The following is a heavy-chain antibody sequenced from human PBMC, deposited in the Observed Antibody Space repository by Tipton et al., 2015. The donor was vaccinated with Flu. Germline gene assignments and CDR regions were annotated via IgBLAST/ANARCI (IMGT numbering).Heavy chain of an antibody. CDR1: GDSIRSSNYY. CDR3: ARERNSVYYFDY. D-gene: IGHD1-14*01. J-gene: IGHJ4*02. V-gene: IGHV4-39*07. Sequence: TLSLTCAVSGDSIRSSNYYWGWIRQPPGKGLEWIGNIFHSGNTYHNPSLKSRVTISVDTSKNQFSLKLNSVTAADTAVYYCARERNSVYYFDYWGQGTLVTVSS. CDR2: IFHSGNT.